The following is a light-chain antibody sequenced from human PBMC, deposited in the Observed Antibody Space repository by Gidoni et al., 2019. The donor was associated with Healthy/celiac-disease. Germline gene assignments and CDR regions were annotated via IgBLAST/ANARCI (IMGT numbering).Light chain of an antibody. J-gene: IGKJ2*01. CDR3: QQSYSTPRT. V-gene: IGKV1-39*01. Sequence: DIQMTQSPSSLSASVGDRVTITCRASQSITIYLNWYQQKPVKAPKVLIDAASSVQSGVPSRFSGSGSGTDFTLTISSLQPEDIATYYCQQSYSTPRTFGQGTKLEIK. CDR1: QSITIY. CDR2: AAS.